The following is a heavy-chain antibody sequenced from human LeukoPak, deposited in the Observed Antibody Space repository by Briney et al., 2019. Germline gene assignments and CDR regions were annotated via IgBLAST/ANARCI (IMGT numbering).Heavy chain of an antibody. CDR3: ARESGRRSNKDFLDY. Sequence: GGSLRLSCAASGFTFSSYGMNWVRQAPGKGLDWVSLISYDGSNKNYADSVKGRFTVSRDNSKNTLYLQVNSLRGEDTAVYYCARESGRRSNKDFLDYWGQGTLVTVSS. CDR1: GFTFSSYG. V-gene: IGHV3-30*03. D-gene: IGHD2/OR15-2a*01. CDR2: ISYDGSNK. J-gene: IGHJ4*02.